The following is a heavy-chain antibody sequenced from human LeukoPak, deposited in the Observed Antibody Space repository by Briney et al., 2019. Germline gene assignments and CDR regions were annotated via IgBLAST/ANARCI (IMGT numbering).Heavy chain of an antibody. D-gene: IGHD3-16*01. CDR1: GYTFTSYG. J-gene: IGHJ4*02. V-gene: IGHV1-18*01. CDR2: ISAYNGNT. CDR3: SRTYSGSFRRVGGYDY. Sequence: ASVKVSCKASGYTFTSYGISWVRQAPGQGLEWMGWISAYNGNTNYAQKLQGRVTMTTDTSTSTAFMELRSLRSDDTAIYYCSRTYSGSFRRVGGYDYWGQGTQVTVSS.